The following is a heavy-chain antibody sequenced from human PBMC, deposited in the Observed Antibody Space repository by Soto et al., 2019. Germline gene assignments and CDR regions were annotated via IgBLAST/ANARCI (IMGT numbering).Heavy chain of an antibody. CDR2: IKSKTDGGTT. CDR3: TTDGYCSGGSCYGVFDY. Sequence: EVQLVESGGGLVKPGGSLRLSCAASGFTFSNAWMSWVRQAPGKGLEWVGRIKSKTDGGTTDYAAPVKGRFTISRDDSKNTLYLQMNSLKTGDTAVYYCTTDGYCSGGSCYGVFDYWGQGTLVTVSS. V-gene: IGHV3-15*01. J-gene: IGHJ4*02. CDR1: GFTFSNAW. D-gene: IGHD2-15*01.